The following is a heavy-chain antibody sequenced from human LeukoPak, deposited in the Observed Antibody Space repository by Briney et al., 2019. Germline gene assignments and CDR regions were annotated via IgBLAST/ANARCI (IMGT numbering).Heavy chain of an antibody. D-gene: IGHD6-13*01. CDR1: GGSISSSSYY. V-gene: IGHV4-39*01. J-gene: IGHJ5*02. CDR3: ASRYSSSRRADWFDP. CDR2: IYYSGST. Sequence: SETLSLTCTVSGGSISSSSYYWGWIRQPPGKGLEWIGSIYYSGSTYYTPSLKSRVTISVDTSKNQFSLKLSSVTAADTAVYYCASRYSSSRRADWFDPWGQGTLVTVSS.